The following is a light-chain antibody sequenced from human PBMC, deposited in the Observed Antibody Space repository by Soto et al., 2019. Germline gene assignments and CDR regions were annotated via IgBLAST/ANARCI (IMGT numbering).Light chain of an antibody. V-gene: IGLV2-14*01. CDR3: SSYTSRSTVV. Sequence: QSALTQPASVSGSLGQSITISCTGTSSDVGGYNYVSWYQQHPGKAPKLMIYEVSNRPSGVSSRFSGSKSGNTDSLTISGLQAEDAADYYCSSYTSRSTVVFGGGTKLTVL. CDR1: SSDVGGYNY. J-gene: IGLJ2*01. CDR2: EVS.